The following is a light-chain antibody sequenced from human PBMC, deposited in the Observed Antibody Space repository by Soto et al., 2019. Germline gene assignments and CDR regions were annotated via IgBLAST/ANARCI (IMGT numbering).Light chain of an antibody. CDR3: QQYGSSRWT. V-gene: IGKV3-20*01. CDR1: QSVSSSY. J-gene: IGKJ1*01. CDR2: ATS. Sequence: EIVLTQSPGTLSLSPGERATLSCRASQSVSSSYLAWYQQKLGQAPWLLINATSSRATGVPARFSGSGSGTDFTLIIFRLEPEDFAVYFCQQYGSSRWTFGQGTKVDIK.